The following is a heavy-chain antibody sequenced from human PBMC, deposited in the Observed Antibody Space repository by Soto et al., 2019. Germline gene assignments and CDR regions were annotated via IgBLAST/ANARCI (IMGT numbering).Heavy chain of an antibody. CDR2: INPKSRGT. CDR1: GYTFSGYY. D-gene: IGHD3-9*01. J-gene: IGHJ3*02. Sequence: QVQLVQSGAEVKKPGASVKVSCKASGYTFSGYYMHWVRQAPGQGLEWMGWINPKSRGTKYAQKLQGRVTMARDTSFNTAYMDLSRLTSDDTAVYFCAREGTGYSAFDIWGQGTMVTVSS. CDR3: AREGTGYSAFDI. V-gene: IGHV1-2*02.